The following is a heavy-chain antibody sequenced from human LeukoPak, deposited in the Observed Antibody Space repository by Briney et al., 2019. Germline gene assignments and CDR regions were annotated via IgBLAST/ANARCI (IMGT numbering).Heavy chain of an antibody. V-gene: IGHV3-30*04. Sequence: GGSLRLSCVASGLALSSYSMHWVRQAPGKGLEWVGVISYDGSDEYYTDSVKGRFTISRDNCKNTVYLQMNSLRADDTAVYYCARDFTPEWFDIHWGQGTLVTVSS. D-gene: IGHD3-3*01. CDR1: GLALSSYS. CDR2: ISYDGSDE. CDR3: ARDFTPEWFDIH. J-gene: IGHJ4*02.